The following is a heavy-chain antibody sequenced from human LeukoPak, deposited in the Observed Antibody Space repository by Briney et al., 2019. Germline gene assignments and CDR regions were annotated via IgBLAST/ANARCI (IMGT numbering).Heavy chain of an antibody. CDR3: AGSLTGTTRGSVY. D-gene: IGHD1-7*01. J-gene: IGHJ4*02. CDR2: ISAYNGNT. CDR1: GYSFTSYG. V-gene: IGHV1-18*01. Sequence: GESLKISCKGSGYSFTSYGISWVRQAPGQGLEWMGWISAYNGNTNYAQKLQGRVTMTTDTSTSTAYMELRSLRSDDTAVYYCAGSLTGTTRGSVYWGQGTLVTVSS.